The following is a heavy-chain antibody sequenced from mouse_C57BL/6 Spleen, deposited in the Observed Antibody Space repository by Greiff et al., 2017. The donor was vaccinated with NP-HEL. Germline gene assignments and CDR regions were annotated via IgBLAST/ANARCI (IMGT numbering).Heavy chain of an antibody. CDR2: ILPGSGST. J-gene: IGHJ4*01. V-gene: IGHV1-9*01. CDR3: AYFGGYYGSSDAMDY. Sequence: VQLQQSGAELMKPGASVKLSCKATGYTFTGYWIEWVKQRPGHGLEWIGEILPGSGSTNYIEKFKGKATFTADTSSNTAYMQISSLTTEESAIYYCAYFGGYYGSSDAMDYWGQGTSVTVSS. D-gene: IGHD1-1*01. CDR1: GYTFTGYW.